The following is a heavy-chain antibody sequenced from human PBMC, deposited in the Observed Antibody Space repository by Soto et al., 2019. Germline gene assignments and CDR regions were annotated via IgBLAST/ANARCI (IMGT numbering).Heavy chain of an antibody. CDR3: AKRGDSYYYGMNV. Sequence: EVQLLASGGGLVQPGGSLRLSYAASGFTFYSYAMDWVRQAPGKGLEWVSSISARSDNTYYADSVKGRFTISRDHSKSTLYLQVNSLRAKDTAIYYCAKRGDSYYYGMNVWGQGTTVTVSS. CDR1: GFTFYSYA. CDR2: ISARSDNT. J-gene: IGHJ6*02. V-gene: IGHV3-23*01. D-gene: IGHD3-16*01.